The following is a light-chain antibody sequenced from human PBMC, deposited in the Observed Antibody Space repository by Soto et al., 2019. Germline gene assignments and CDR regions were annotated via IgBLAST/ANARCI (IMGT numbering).Light chain of an antibody. V-gene: IGLV2-14*01. CDR1: SSDVGDYNY. CDR3: SSFTGSITVL. J-gene: IGLJ2*01. Sequence: QSVLTQPASVSGSPGQSITISCTGTSSDVGDYNYVSWYQHHPGKAPKLMIYEVSNRPSGVSNRFSGSKSGNTASLTISGLQAEDEADYYCSSFTGSITVLFGGGTKLTVL. CDR2: EVS.